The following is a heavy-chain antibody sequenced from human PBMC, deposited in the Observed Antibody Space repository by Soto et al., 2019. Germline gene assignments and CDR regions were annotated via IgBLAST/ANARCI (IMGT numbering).Heavy chain of an antibody. CDR1: GYAFTSYA. CDR3: ASSHQGLAWFDP. Sequence: VASVKVSCKAFGYAFTSYAIHWVRQAPGQRLEWMGWINAGNGNTKYSQKFQGRVTITADESTSTAYMELSSLRSEDTAVYYCASSHQGLAWFDPWGQGTLVTVSS. D-gene: IGHD3-22*01. J-gene: IGHJ5*02. V-gene: IGHV1-3*01. CDR2: INAGNGNT.